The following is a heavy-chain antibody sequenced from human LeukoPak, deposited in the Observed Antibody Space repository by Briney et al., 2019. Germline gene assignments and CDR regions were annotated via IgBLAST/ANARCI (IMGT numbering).Heavy chain of an antibody. J-gene: IGHJ3*02. CDR2: INPNSGGT. Sequence: ASVKVSCKASGYTFTGYYMHWVRQAPGQGLEWMGWINPNSGGTNYAQKFQGRVTMTRDTSISTGYMELSRLRSDDTAVYFCASDSSGYYLGAFDIWGQGTMVTVSS. CDR1: GYTFTGYY. V-gene: IGHV1-2*02. D-gene: IGHD3-22*01. CDR3: ASDSSGYYLGAFDI.